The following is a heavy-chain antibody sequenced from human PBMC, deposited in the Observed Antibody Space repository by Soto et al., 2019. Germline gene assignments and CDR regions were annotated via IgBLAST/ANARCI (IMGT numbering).Heavy chain of an antibody. CDR3: AREDRAAAGTYYYYYGMDV. D-gene: IGHD6-13*01. CDR2: TYYRSKWYN. J-gene: IGHJ6*02. V-gene: IGHV6-1*01. Sequence: QSQTLSLTCAISGDSVSSNSAAWNWIRQSPSRGLEWLGRTYYRSKWYNDYAVSVKSRITINPDTSKNQFSLQLNSVTPEDTAVYYCAREDRAAAGTYYYYYGMDVWGQGTTVTVSS. CDR1: GDSVSSNSAA.